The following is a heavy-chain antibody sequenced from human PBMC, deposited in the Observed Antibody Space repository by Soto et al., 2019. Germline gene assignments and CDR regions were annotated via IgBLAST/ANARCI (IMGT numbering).Heavy chain of an antibody. CDR1: GFSLTTSGVG. Sequence: QITLKESGPTVVKPTETLTLTCRFSGFSLTTSGVGVGWVRQSPGKAPEWLALIYWDDDKRYSTSLNSRLIITKDTSKNQVVRTMANVDPADTANYYCAHRVLRTVFGLVTTTAIYFDFWGPGTPVVVSS. CDR3: AHRVLRTVFGLVTTTAIYFDF. J-gene: IGHJ4*02. V-gene: IGHV2-5*02. D-gene: IGHD3-3*01. CDR2: IYWDDDK.